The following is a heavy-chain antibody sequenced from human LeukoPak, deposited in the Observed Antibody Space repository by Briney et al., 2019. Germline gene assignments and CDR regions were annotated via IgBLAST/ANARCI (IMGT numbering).Heavy chain of an antibody. CDR2: IQFDGSNI. CDR1: GFSFSSYG. CDR3: TQMVPLRFYDTSGQTY. V-gene: IGHV3-30*02. Sequence: GGSLRLSCVASGFSFSSYGMNWVRQAPGKGLEWVAFIQFDGSNIFYGDSVKGRFTVSRDNLQKTLYLQMDGLRAEDTAVYYCTQMVPLRFYDTSGQTYWGQGTLVTVSS. J-gene: IGHJ4*02. D-gene: IGHD2/OR15-2a*01.